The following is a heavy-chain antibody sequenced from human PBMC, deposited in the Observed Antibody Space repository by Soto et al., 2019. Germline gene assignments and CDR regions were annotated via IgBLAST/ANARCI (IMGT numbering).Heavy chain of an antibody. D-gene: IGHD3-3*01. CDR3: AKDISRGPTKNYDFWSGPDY. Sequence: EVQLVESGGVVVQPGGSLRLSCAASGFTFDEYATHWVRQPPGKGLEWVSLISWDGSNRYYADSVQGRFTISRDNSKYSLYLEMNSLRPEDTALYYCAKDISRGPTKNYDFWSGPDYWGQGTLVTVSS. V-gene: IGHV3-43D*04. CDR2: ISWDGSNR. J-gene: IGHJ4*02. CDR1: GFTFDEYA.